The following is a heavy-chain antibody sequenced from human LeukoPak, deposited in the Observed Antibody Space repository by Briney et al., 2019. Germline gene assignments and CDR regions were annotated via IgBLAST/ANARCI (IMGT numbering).Heavy chain of an antibody. CDR3: ARGGPSYYYDSSGYPGP. CDR1: GYTFTGYY. D-gene: IGHD3-22*01. Sequence: ASVKVSCKASGYTFTGYYMHWVRQAPGQGLESMGWINPNSGGTNYAQKFQGWVTMTRDTSISTAYMELSRLRSDDTAVYYCARGGPSYYYDSSGYPGPWGQGTLVTVSS. J-gene: IGHJ5*02. V-gene: IGHV1-2*04. CDR2: INPNSGGT.